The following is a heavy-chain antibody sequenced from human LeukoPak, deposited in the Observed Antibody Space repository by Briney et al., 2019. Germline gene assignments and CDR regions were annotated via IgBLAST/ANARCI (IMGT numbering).Heavy chain of an antibody. CDR2: IYTSGST. Sequence: SETLSLTCTVSGGSISSYYWSWIRQPAGKGLEWIGRIYTSGSTNYNPSLKSRVTMPVDTSKNQFSLKLSSVTAADTAVYYCASGIEYSSSDYWGQGTLVTVSS. V-gene: IGHV4-4*07. J-gene: IGHJ4*02. CDR3: ASGIEYSSSDY. D-gene: IGHD6-6*01. CDR1: GGSISSYY.